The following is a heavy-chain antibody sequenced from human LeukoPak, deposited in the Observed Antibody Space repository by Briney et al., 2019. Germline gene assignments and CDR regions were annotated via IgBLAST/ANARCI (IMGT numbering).Heavy chain of an antibody. CDR3: VFSGGSWYWAFDY. V-gene: IGHV4-34*01. Sequence: SETLSLTCAVYGGSFSGYYWSWIRQPPGKGLEWLGEINHSGSTNYNPSLKSRVTISVDTSKNQFSLKLSSVTAADTAVYYCVFSGGSWYWAFDYWGQGTLVTVSS. CDR1: GGSFSGYY. J-gene: IGHJ4*02. D-gene: IGHD6-13*01. CDR2: INHSGST.